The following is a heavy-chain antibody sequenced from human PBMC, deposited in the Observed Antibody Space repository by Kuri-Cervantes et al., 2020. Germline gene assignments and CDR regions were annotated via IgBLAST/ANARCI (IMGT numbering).Heavy chain of an antibody. CDR3: ATLKLRRSTVTTSYYYYGMDV. Sequence: ASVKVSCKASGYTFTSYDINWVRQATGQGLEWMGWMNPNSGNTGYAQKFQGRVAMTRNTSISTAYMDLSSLRSEDTAVYYCATLKLRRSTVTTSYYYYGMDVWGQGTTVTVSS. J-gene: IGHJ6*02. CDR2: MNPNSGNT. CDR1: GYTFTSYD. V-gene: IGHV1-8*01. D-gene: IGHD4-17*01.